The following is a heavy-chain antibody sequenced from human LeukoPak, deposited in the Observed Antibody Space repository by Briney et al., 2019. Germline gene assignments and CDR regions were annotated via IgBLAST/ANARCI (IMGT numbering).Heavy chain of an antibody. V-gene: IGHV1-2*02. CDR3: ARDRSGSYLGFDY. J-gene: IGHJ4*02. CDR1: GYTFTGYY. D-gene: IGHD1-26*01. CDR2: INPNSGGT. Sequence: ASVKVSCKASGYTFTGYYMHWVRQAPGQGLEWMGWINPNSGGTNYAQKFQGRVTMTRDTSISTAYMELSRLRSDDTAVYYCARDRSGSYLGFDYWGQETLVTVSS.